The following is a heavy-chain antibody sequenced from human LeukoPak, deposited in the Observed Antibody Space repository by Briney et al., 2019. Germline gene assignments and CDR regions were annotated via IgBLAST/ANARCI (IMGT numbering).Heavy chain of an antibody. V-gene: IGHV3-48*02. J-gene: IGHJ4*02. CDR2: ITASGTAM. Sequence: PGGSLSLSCAASGFTFSSYSMNWVRQAPGKGLEWVSHITASGTAMFYADSVKGRFTISRDNAKNSLYLQMNSLRDEDTAAYYCASSGSYRFDYWGQGTLVTVSS. CDR1: GFTFSSYS. CDR3: ASSGSYRFDY. D-gene: IGHD1-26*01.